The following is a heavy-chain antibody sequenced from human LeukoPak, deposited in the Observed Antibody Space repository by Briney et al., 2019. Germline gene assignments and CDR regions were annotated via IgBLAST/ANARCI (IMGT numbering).Heavy chain of an antibody. Sequence: TGGSLRLSCAASGFTFSSYSMNWVRQAPGKGLEWVSIISRDSRTIFYADSVKGRFTISRDNAKNSLYLQMNSLRAEDTAVYYCATSPPGGPIDNWGQGTLVTVSS. CDR2: ISRDSRTI. CDR1: GFTFSSYS. CDR3: ATSPPGGPIDN. V-gene: IGHV3-21*01. J-gene: IGHJ4*02. D-gene: IGHD3-16*01.